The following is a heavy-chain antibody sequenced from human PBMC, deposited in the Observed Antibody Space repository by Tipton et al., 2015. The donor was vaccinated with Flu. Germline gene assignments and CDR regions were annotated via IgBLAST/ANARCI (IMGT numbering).Heavy chain of an antibody. Sequence: GSLRLSCVGSGFTFSTYWMNWVRRAPGKGLEWVANINQNGSAIHYLDSVKGRFTISRDNAKNSVYLQMNSLRGEDTAVYYCARAMDVWGKGTTVTVSS. CDR2: INQNGSAI. J-gene: IGHJ6*03. CDR3: ARAMDV. CDR1: GFTFSTYW. V-gene: IGHV3-7*03.